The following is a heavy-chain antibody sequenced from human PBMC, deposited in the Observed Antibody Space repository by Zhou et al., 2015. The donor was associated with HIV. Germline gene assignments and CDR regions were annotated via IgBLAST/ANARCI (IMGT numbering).Heavy chain of an antibody. CDR2: IIPIFGTA. CDR3: ARESIWFGDHYYYYYGMDV. V-gene: IGHV1-69*06. D-gene: IGHD3-10*01. Sequence: QVQLVQSGAEVKKPGSSVKVSCKASGGTFSSYAISWVRQAPGQGLEWMGGIIPIFGTANYAQKFQGRVTITADKSTSTAYMELSSLRSEDTAVYYCARESIWFGDHYYYYYGMDVWGQGTTVTVSS. J-gene: IGHJ6*02. CDR1: GGTFSSYA.